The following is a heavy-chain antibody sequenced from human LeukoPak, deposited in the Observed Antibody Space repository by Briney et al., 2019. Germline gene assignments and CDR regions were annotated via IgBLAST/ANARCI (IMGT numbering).Heavy chain of an antibody. J-gene: IGHJ4*02. CDR2: INHSGST. V-gene: IGHV4-34*01. CDR3: ARRYFDY. Sequence: SETLSLTCAVYGGSFSGYYWSWIRQPPGKGLEWIGEINHSGSTNYNPSLKSRVIISVDTSKNQFSLKLSSVTAADTAVYYCARRYFDYWGQGTLVTVSS. CDR1: GGSFSGYY.